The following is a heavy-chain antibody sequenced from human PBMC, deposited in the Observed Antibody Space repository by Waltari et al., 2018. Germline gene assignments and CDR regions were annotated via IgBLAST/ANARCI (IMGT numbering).Heavy chain of an antibody. D-gene: IGHD2-8*01. Sequence: QVQLVQSGAEVKKPGASVKVSCKASGYTFTDYYMHWVRQAPGQGLEWMGWINPNSGGTNYAQKFQGRVSMTRDMSTSTAYMELSRLRSDDTAVYYCARNGCSNGVCFLTDYWVQGTLVTVSS. CDR3: ARNGCSNGVCFLTDY. V-gene: IGHV1-2*02. J-gene: IGHJ4*02. CDR1: GYTFTDYY. CDR2: INPNSGGT.